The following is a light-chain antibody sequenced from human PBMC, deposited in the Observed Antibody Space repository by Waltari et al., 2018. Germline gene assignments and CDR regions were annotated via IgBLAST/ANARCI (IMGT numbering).Light chain of an antibody. V-gene: IGKV3-20*01. CDR2: GVS. J-gene: IGKJ1*01. Sequence: EIVLTQSPGTLSLSPGERATLSCRASQSVRGSLAWYQQKAGQAPRLLIYGVSSRATGIPERFSGSGSGTDFSLTFSRLEPEDFAVYYCQHYVRLPATFGQGTKVEIK. CDR1: QSVRGS. CDR3: QHYVRLPAT.